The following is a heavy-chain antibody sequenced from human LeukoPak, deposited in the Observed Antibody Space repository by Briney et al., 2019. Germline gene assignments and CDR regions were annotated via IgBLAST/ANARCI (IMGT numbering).Heavy chain of an antibody. CDR1: GGSISSYF. J-gene: IGHJ5*01. CDR3: ARGADVMEVGWFDS. D-gene: IGHD3-16*01. V-gene: IGHV4-4*07. CDR2: FYTSGST. Sequence: SETLLHTFTVSGGSISSYFWSWIRQPAGKGLEWIGRFYTSGSTNNNPSLKSRVSISVDKSKNQFSLKLSSVTAADTAVYYCARGADVMEVGWFDSWGQGTVVLVSA.